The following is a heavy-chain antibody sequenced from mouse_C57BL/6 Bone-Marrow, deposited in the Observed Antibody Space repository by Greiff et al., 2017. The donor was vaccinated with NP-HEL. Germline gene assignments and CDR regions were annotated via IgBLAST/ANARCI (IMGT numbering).Heavy chain of an antibody. CDR3: ARSNDYDEEPPFAY. Sequence: QVQLQQSGAELVKPGASVKISCKASGYAFSSYWMNWVKQRPGKGLEWIGQIYPGDGDTNYNGKFKGKATLTADKSSSTAYMQLSSLTSEDSAVYFCARSNDYDEEPPFAYWGQGTLVTVSA. V-gene: IGHV1-80*01. CDR1: GYAFSSYW. CDR2: IYPGDGDT. D-gene: IGHD2-4*01. J-gene: IGHJ3*01.